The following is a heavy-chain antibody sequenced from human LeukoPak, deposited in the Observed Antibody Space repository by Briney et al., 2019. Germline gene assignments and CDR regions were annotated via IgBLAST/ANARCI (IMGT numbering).Heavy chain of an antibody. CDR2: IKPNSGGT. Sequence: ASVKVSCKASGYSFADYYMHWVRQAPGQGLEWMGWIKPNSGGTRSAQKFQGRVTMTRDTSISTAYMELSRLRFDDTAVYYCASGDYGDPPLNYWGQGTLVTVSS. CDR3: ASGDYGDPPLNY. D-gene: IGHD4-17*01. CDR1: GYSFADYY. V-gene: IGHV1-2*02. J-gene: IGHJ4*02.